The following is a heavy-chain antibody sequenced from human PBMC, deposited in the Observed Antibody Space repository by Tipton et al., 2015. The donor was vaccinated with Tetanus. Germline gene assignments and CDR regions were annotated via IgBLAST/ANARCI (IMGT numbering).Heavy chain of an antibody. J-gene: IGHJ5*02. CDR2: IYHSGST. CDR3: ARAVGHDTSGSGRGGFDP. Sequence: TLSLTCAVDGGSFSGYAWSWIRQSPGKGLEWIGEIYHSGSTIYNASLKSRVTISVDTIKKKFSLNLRSMTAADTGLYFCARAVGHDTSGSGRGGFDPWGQGTLVTVSS. D-gene: IGHD3-22*01. CDR1: GGSFSGYA. V-gene: IGHV4-34*01.